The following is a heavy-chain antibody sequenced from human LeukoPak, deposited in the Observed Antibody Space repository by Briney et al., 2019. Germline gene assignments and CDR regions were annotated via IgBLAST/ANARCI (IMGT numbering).Heavy chain of an antibody. CDR1: GFTFSSYA. CDR2: ISGSGGST. CDR3: AKSGSLWFGDLYYFDY. Sequence: GGSLRLSCAASGFTFSSYAMSWVRQAPGKGLEWVSAISGSGGSTYYADSVKGRFTISRDNSKNTLYLQMNSLRAEDTAVYYCAKSGSLWFGDLYYFDYWGQGTLVTVSS. J-gene: IGHJ4*02. D-gene: IGHD3-10*01. V-gene: IGHV3-23*01.